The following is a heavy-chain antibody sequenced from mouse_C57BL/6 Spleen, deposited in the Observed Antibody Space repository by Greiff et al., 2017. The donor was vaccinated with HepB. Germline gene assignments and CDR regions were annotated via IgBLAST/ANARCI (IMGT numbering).Heavy chain of an antibody. D-gene: IGHD2-3*01. CDR3: ARQGGYSFYFDY. Sequence: EVQLVESGGDLVKPGGSLKLSCAASGFTFSSYGMSWVRQTPDKRLEWVATISSGGSYTYYPDSVKGRFTISRDNAKNTLYLQMSSLKSEDTAMYYCARQGGYSFYFDYWGQGTTLTVSS. V-gene: IGHV5-6*01. J-gene: IGHJ2*01. CDR1: GFTFSSYG. CDR2: ISSGGSYT.